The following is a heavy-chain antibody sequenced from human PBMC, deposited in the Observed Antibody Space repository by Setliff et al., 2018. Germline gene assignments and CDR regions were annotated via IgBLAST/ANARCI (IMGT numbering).Heavy chain of an antibody. CDR3: ARVYLAGSGWDKANALDI. CDR2: ISTRNDDT. J-gene: IGHJ3*02. D-gene: IGHD6-19*01. V-gene: IGHV1-18*01. Sequence: ASVKVSCKASGYIFTRYRITWVRQSPGQGLEWMGWISTRNDDTGYAQKFKGRVTMTRDTSISTAYMELSRLRSDDTAVYYCARVYLAGSGWDKANALDIWGRGTMVTVSS. CDR1: GYIFTRYR.